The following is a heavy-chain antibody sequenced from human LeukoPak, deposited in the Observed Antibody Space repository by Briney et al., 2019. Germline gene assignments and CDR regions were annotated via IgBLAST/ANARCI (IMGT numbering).Heavy chain of an antibody. CDR1: GYTFTTYD. CDR3: ARDTYTTVTAMDV. D-gene: IGHD4-17*01. Sequence: ASVKVSCKASGYTFTTYDINWVRLATGLGLEYMGWMNPDSGNTGYAQKFQGRVTLTTDTSTSTAYMELRSLRSDDTAVYYCARDTYTTVTAMDVWGKGTTVIVSS. J-gene: IGHJ6*03. CDR2: MNPDSGNT. V-gene: IGHV1-8*01.